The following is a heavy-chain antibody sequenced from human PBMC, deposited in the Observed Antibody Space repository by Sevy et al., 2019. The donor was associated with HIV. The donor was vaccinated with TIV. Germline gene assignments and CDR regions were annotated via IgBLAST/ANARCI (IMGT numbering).Heavy chain of an antibody. J-gene: IGHJ1*01. Sequence: GGCLRLSCAASGFTFNRYSMHWVRQAPGKGLEWVATISFDATNKHYADSVKGRFTISRDNFRNSLFLQMDSLRPEDTAVYYCALERLSSDVAEYFQNWGQGTLVTVSS. D-gene: IGHD1-1*01. CDR2: ISFDATNK. CDR1: GFTFNRYS. V-gene: IGHV3-30-3*01. CDR3: ALERLSSDVAEYFQN.